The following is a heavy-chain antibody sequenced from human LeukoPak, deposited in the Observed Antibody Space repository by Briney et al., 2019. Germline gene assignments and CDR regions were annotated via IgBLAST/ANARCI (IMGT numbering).Heavy chain of an antibody. CDR2: IKQDGGKK. CDR1: GFTFSSYW. D-gene: IGHD3-22*01. Sequence: GGSLRLSCAASGFTFSSYWMTWVRQAPGKGLEWVANIKQDGGKKNYVDSVKGRFTISRDNAKNSLYLQMNSLRAEDTAVYYCATPPDYYDSSGYHQGGDWGQGTLVTVSS. CDR3: ATPPDYYDSSGYHQGGD. V-gene: IGHV3-7*03. J-gene: IGHJ4*02.